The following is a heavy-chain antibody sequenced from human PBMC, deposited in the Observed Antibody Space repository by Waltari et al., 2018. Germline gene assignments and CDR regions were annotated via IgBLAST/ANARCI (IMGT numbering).Heavy chain of an antibody. D-gene: IGHD3-9*01. CDR1: GFRFSSYW. CDR3: VRGGHFDWSPIDY. CDR2: SKPDGSGT. Sequence: EVQLVESGGGLVQPGGSLTLSCAASGFRFSSYWMHWVRQAPGKGLLWGSRSKPDGSGTRYAESVQGRGTSSRDNAKNTIYLQIDSLRAEDTAVYYCVRGGHFDWSPIDYWGQGTLVTVSS. V-gene: IGHV3-74*01. J-gene: IGHJ4*02.